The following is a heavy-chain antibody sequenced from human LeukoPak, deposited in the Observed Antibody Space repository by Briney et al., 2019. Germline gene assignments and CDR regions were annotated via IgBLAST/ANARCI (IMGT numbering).Heavy chain of an antibody. J-gene: IGHJ6*02. CDR3: TREGGGVVAYGVDV. CDR1: GFTFTKYW. D-gene: IGHD2-2*01. CDR2: INSDGGTT. Sequence: PGGSLRLSCAASGFTFTKYWMHWVRQAPGQGLMWVSRINSDGGTTNYADSVKGRFTISRDNAKNTVYLQMNSLRVEDTAVYYCTREGGGVVAYGVDVWGQGTTVTVSS. V-gene: IGHV3-74*01.